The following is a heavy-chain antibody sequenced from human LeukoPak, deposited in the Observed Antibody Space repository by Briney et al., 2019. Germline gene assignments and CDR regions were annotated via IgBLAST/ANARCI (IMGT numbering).Heavy chain of an antibody. D-gene: IGHD6-6*01. CDR1: GFTFRSYW. V-gene: IGHV3-74*01. Sequence: GGSLRLSCAASGFTFRSYWMHWVRQAPGKGLVWVSRINIDGSSGSYADSVEGRFTISRDNAKNTVYLQMNSLRAEDTAVYYCARAHLGSSWSYYYYMGVWGKGTTVTVSS. CDR2: INIDGSSG. CDR3: ARAHLGSSWSYYYYMGV. J-gene: IGHJ6*03.